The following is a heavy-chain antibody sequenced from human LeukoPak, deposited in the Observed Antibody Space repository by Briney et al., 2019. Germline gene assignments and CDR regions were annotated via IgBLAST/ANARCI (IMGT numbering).Heavy chain of an antibody. J-gene: IGHJ3*02. D-gene: IGHD4-17*01. CDR2: IYHSGST. CDR3: AKTVTVTTSAFDI. Sequence: SETLSLTCTVSGDSISTSNSYWGWIRQPPGKGLEWIGSIYHSGSTYYNPSLKSRVTISVDTSKNQFSLKLSSVTAADTAVYYCAKTVTVTTSAFDIWGQGTMVTVSS. CDR1: GDSISTSNSY. V-gene: IGHV4-39*07.